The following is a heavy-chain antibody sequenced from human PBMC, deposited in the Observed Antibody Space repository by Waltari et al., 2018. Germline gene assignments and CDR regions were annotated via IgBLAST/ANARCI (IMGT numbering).Heavy chain of an antibody. D-gene: IGHD3-3*01. J-gene: IGHJ4*02. V-gene: IGHV3-7*01. CDR1: KFTFSAFW. Sequence: EVQLVESGGGLVQPGGSLGLSCAACKFTFSAFWMNWVRQAPGKGLEWVAIIKEDGSETHFVDSVKGRFTISRDNARNLLFLQMNNLRAEDTAVYYCVRGQGFLLDYWGQGTLVTVSS. CDR2: IKEDGSET. CDR3: VRGQGFLLDY.